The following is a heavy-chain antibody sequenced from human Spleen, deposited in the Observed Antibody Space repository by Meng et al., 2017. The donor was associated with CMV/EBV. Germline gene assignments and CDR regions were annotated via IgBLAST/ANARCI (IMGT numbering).Heavy chain of an antibody. Sequence: GESLKISCAGSGFTFSDYYMSWIRQTPGKGLEWVSCISSGGSIIFYADSVEGRFTISRDNAKNSLYLQMNSLRAEDAAVYYCARDSPKTGDRRDYWGQGTLVTVSS. D-gene: IGHD7-27*01. CDR1: GFTFSDYY. J-gene: IGHJ4*02. CDR2: ISSGGSII. CDR3: ARDSPKTGDRRDY. V-gene: IGHV3-11*04.